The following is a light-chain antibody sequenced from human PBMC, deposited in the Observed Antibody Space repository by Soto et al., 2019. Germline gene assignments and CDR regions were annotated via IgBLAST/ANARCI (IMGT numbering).Light chain of an antibody. V-gene: IGKV1-13*02. CDR3: QQFNSYPIT. Sequence: AIQLTQSPSSLSASVGDRATITCRASQGISSALAWYQQKPGKAPKLLIYDASSLESGIPSRFSGSGSGTDFTLPVSSLQPEDFATYYCQQFNSYPITFCQGTRLEIK. J-gene: IGKJ5*01. CDR2: DAS. CDR1: QGISSA.